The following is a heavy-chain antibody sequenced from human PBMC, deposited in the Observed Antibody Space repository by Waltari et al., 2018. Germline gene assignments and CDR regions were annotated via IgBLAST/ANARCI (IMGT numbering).Heavy chain of an antibody. CDR2: IKRKTEGGTT. V-gene: IGHV3-15*01. Sequence: EVQLVESGGGLVKPGGSFRLSCAASGFTFCTACMRWVRPVPGKGLEWVGRIKRKTEGGTTDYAAPVKGRFTISRDDSKNTLYLQMNSLKTEDTAVYYCTTGLTAAGPLDFDYWGQGTLVTVSS. J-gene: IGHJ4*02. D-gene: IGHD6-13*01. CDR3: TTGLTAAGPLDFDY. CDR1: GFTFCTAC.